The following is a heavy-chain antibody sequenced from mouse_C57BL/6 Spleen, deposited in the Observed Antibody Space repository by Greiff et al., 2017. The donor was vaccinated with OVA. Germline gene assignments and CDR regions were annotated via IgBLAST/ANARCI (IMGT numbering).Heavy chain of an antibody. V-gene: IGHV5-16*01. CDR2: INYDGSST. Sequence: EVKLVESEGGLVQPGSSMKLSCTASGFTFSDYYMAWVRQVPEKGLEWVANINYDGSSTYYLDSLKSRFIISRDNAKNILYLQMSSLKSEDTATYYCARESPGSWFAYWGQGTLVTVSA. CDR1: GFTFSDYY. CDR3: ARESPGSWFAY. J-gene: IGHJ3*01. D-gene: IGHD4-1*01.